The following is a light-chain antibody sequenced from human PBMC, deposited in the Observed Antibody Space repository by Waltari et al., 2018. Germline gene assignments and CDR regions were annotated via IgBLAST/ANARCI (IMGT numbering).Light chain of an antibody. CDR2: KDT. CDR3: QSADISSSYRV. J-gene: IGLJ3*02. V-gene: IGLV3-25*03. CDR1: ALPKHY. Sequence: SHDLTQPPSVSVSPGQTARITCSGAALPKHYAYWFQKKPGQAPVVVIYKDTERPSGIPERFSGSSSGTTVTLTISGVQADDEADYYCQSADISSSYRVFGGGTKLSVL.